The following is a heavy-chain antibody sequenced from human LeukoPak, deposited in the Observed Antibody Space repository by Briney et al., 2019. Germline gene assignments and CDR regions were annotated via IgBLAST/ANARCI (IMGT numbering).Heavy chain of an antibody. CDR2: INHSGST. CDR3: ARVALDSSGSI. CDR1: GGSISSYY. Sequence: SETLSLTCTVSGGSISSYYWSWIRQPPGKGLEWIGEINHSGSTNYNPSLKSRVTISVDTSKNQFSLKLSSVTAADTAVYYCARVALDSSGSIWGQGTMVTVSS. V-gene: IGHV4-34*01. J-gene: IGHJ3*02. D-gene: IGHD3-22*01.